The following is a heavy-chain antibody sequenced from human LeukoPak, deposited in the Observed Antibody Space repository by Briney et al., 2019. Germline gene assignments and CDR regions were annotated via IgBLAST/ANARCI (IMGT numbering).Heavy chain of an antibody. CDR2: ISAYNGNT. CDR3: ARDLKRYQLLTEYFQH. J-gene: IGHJ1*01. CDR1: GYTFTSYG. V-gene: IGHV1-18*01. Sequence: GASVKVSCKASGYTFTSYGISWVRQAPGQGLEWMGLISAYNGNTNYAQKLQGRVTMTTDTSTSTAYMELRSLRSDDTAVYYCARDLKRYQLLTEYFQHWGQGTLVTVSS. D-gene: IGHD2-2*01.